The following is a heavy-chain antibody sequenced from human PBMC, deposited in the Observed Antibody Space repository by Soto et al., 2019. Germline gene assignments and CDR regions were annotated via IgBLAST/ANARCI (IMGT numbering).Heavy chain of an antibody. V-gene: IGHV3-30*18. CDR2: ISYDGSNK. CDR1: GFTFSSYG. D-gene: IGHD3-22*01. J-gene: IGHJ5*02. Sequence: PWASLRLSCAASGFTFSSYGMHWVRQAPGKVLEWVAVISYDGSNKYYADSVKGRFTISRGNSKNTLYLQMNSLRAEDTAVYYCANLGDYYDSSGSKKFDPWGQGTLVTVSS. CDR3: ANLGDYYDSSGSKKFDP.